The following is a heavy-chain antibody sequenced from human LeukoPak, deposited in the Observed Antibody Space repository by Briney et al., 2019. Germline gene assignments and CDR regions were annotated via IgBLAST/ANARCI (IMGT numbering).Heavy chain of an antibody. J-gene: IGHJ3*02. Sequence: SETLSLTCTVSGGSISSYYWSWIRQPPGKGLEWIGNIHHAGATYYNPSLKSRVTISVDTSKNQFSLKLNSVTAADTAVYYCARDFGSDSDAFDIWGQGTMVTVSS. CDR1: GGSISSYY. D-gene: IGHD2-21*02. V-gene: IGHV4-59*12. CDR3: ARDFGSDSDAFDI. CDR2: IHHAGAT.